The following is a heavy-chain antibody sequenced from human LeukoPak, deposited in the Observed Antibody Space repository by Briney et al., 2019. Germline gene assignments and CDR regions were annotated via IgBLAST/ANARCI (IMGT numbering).Heavy chain of an antibody. J-gene: IGHJ3*02. V-gene: IGHV3-11*01. CDR3: ARDGYYYDSSGYRDAFDI. D-gene: IGHD3-22*01. Sequence: LSLTCTVSGGSISSSSYYWGWIRQAPGTGLEWVSYISSSGSTIYYADSVKGRFTISRDNAKNSLYLQMNSLRAEDTAVYYCARDGYYYDSSGYRDAFDIWGQGTMVTVSS. CDR2: ISSSGSTI. CDR1: GGSISSSSYY.